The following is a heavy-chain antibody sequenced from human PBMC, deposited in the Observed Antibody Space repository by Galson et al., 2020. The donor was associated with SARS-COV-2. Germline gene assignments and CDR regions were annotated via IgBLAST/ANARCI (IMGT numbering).Heavy chain of an antibody. Sequence: GGSLRLSCAASGFTFTNYAMHWVRPAPGKGLEWLTVISHDGKIQVYADSVKGRFTISRDNSGNMVFLQIVSLRPDDTALYYCTRDVSGGASDIWGQGTMVTVSS. D-gene: IGHD1-26*01. J-gene: IGHJ3*02. CDR3: TRDVSGGASDI. CDR1: GFTFTNYA. V-gene: IGHV3-30*04. CDR2: ISHDGKIQ.